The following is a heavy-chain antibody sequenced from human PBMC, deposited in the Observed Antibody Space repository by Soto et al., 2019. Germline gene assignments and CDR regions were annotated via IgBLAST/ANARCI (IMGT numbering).Heavy chain of an antibody. J-gene: IGHJ4*02. CDR1: GYSFTNFH. D-gene: IGHD3-22*01. CDR3: ARDVIGHDSYDTSGYYFDH. Sequence: QVQLSQFGAEVKKPGASVKVSCKASGYSFTNFHIHWVRQAPGQGLEWMGMIDPSGGITRDAQRLQGRITMSRDASKGNVYMELRSLTSEDTAVYYCARDVIGHDSYDTSGYYFDHWGQGTLVTVSS. CDR2: IDPSGGIT. V-gene: IGHV1-46*04.